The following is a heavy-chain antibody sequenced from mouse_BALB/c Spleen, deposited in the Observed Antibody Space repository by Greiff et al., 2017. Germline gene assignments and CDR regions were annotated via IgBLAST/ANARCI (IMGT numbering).Heavy chain of an antibody. J-gene: IGHJ4*01. D-gene: IGHD2-4*01. CDR1: GYTFTSYT. CDR2: INPSSGYT. CDR3: ARLDDYDGGGYYYAMDY. V-gene: IGHV1-4*02. Sequence: QAQLKQSAAELARPGASVKMSCKASGYTFTSYTMHWVKQRPGQGLEWIGYINPSSGYTEYNQKFKDKTTLTADKSSSTAYMQLSSLTSEDSAVYYCARLDDYDGGGYYYAMDYWGQGTSVTVSS.